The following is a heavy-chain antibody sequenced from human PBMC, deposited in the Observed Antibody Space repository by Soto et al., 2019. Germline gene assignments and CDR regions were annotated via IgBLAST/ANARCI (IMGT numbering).Heavy chain of an antibody. V-gene: IGHV4-61*01. J-gene: IGHJ6*02. CDR1: GVSVSGGYYY. CDR3: ARLVQKEGGLLSNYYYGMDV. D-gene: IGHD3-16*01. Sequence: SETLSLTCTVSGVSVSGGYYYWTWIRQPPGKGLEWIGYIDYSGSTNDNPSLKSRVTMSVDTSKNQFSLKLSSVTAADTAVYYCARLVQKEGGLLSNYYYGMDVWGQGTTVTVSS. CDR2: IDYSGST.